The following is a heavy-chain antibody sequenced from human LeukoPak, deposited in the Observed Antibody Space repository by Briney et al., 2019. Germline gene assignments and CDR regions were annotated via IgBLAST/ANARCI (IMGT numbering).Heavy chain of an antibody. V-gene: IGHV3-66*01. D-gene: IGHD1-1*01. Sequence: AGGSLRLSCAASGFTVSSNYMSWVRQAPGKGLEWVSVIYSGGSTYYADSVKGRFTISRDNSKNTLYLQMNSLRAEDTAVYYCARDGNGDYGMDVWGQGTTVTVSS. CDR2: IYSGGST. CDR1: GFTVSSNY. CDR3: ARDGNGDYGMDV. J-gene: IGHJ6*02.